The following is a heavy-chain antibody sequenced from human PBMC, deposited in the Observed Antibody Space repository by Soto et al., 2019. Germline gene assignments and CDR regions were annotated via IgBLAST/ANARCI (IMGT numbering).Heavy chain of an antibody. J-gene: IGHJ6*02. V-gene: IGHV1-2*03. Sequence: GSSVKVSCKASGYTFSDYYLNWVLQAPGQGLEWMGWINPNSGGTDYAQNFQGRVTLTRDTSISTAYMELSRLRSDDTAVYYCAGCSLIGCDYYYGMDVWGQGTTVTVSS. CDR1: GYTFSDYY. CDR2: INPNSGGT. D-gene: IGHD5-12*01. CDR3: AGCSLIGCDYYYGMDV.